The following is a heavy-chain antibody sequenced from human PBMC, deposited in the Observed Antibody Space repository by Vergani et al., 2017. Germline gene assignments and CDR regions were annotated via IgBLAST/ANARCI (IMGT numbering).Heavy chain of an antibody. V-gene: IGHV4-38-2*01. D-gene: IGHD6-19*01. CDR2: IYHSGST. J-gene: IGHJ4*02. CDR1: GYSTSSGYY. CDR3: ARHVSSGWYGDYFDY. Sequence: QVQLQESGPGLVKPSETLSLTCAVSGYSTSSGYYWGWIRQPPGKGLEWIGSIYHSGSTYYNPSLKSRVTISVDTSKNQFSLKLSSVTAADTAEYYCARHVSSGWYGDYFDYWGQGTLVTVSS.